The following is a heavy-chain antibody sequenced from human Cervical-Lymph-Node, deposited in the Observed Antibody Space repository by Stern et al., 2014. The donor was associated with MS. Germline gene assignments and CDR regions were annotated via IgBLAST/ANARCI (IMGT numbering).Heavy chain of an antibody. CDR2: FHFRGNS. CDR1: GGFIKSYY. V-gene: IGHV4-4*07. CDR3: ARDLSFCSGGSCYSGLFDY. J-gene: IGHJ4*02. D-gene: IGHD2-15*01. Sequence: QVQLQESGPGLVKPSETLSLTCTVSGGFIKSYYWSWVRQSAGKGLEWIGRFHFRGNSNYNPSLKSRVTMSVDTSKSQFSLKLTSVTAADSAVYYCARDLSFCSGGSCYSGLFDYWGQGILVTVSS.